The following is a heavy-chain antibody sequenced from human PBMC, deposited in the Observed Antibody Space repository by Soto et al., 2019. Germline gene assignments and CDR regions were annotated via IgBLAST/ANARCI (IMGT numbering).Heavy chain of an antibody. J-gene: IGHJ4*02. Sequence: QVQLRESGPGLVKPSETLSLTCTVSGDSITGSYWSWIRQPPGKTLEWIGYIYHSGTTTYNPSLKRRVSISVDTSKNKFSLRLTSVIAADTDVYYCARYMPYGAGSLAGCDYWGQGILVTLSS. CDR1: GDSITGSY. CDR2: IYHSGTT. D-gene: IGHD1-26*01. CDR3: ARYMPYGAGSLAGCDY. V-gene: IGHV4-59*01.